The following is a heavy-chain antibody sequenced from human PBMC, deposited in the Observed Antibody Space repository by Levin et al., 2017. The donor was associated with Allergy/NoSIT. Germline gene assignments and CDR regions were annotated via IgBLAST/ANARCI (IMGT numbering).Heavy chain of an antibody. CDR3: AKGRQYQLLTSLDY. V-gene: IGHV3-23*01. CDR1: GFTFSSFA. D-gene: IGHD2-2*01. CDR2: ITGSGGST. J-gene: IGHJ4*02. Sequence: GGSLRLSCAASGFTFSSFAMSWVRQAPGKGLEWVSAITGSGGSTYYADSVKGRFTISRDNSKNTLYLQMNSLRGEDTAVYYCAKGRQYQLLTSLDYWGQGTLVTVSS.